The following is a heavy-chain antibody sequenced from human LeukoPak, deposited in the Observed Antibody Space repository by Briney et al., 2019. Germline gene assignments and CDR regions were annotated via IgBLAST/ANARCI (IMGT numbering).Heavy chain of an antibody. J-gene: IGHJ5*02. D-gene: IGHD3-16*02. V-gene: IGHV3-33*08. CDR1: GFTFSSYA. CDR2: IWYDSSNK. CDR3: ARDGDDYVWGSYRNSNWFDP. Sequence: GGSLRLSCAASGFTFSSYAMSWVRQAPGKGLEWVAVIWYDSSNKYYADSVKGRFTISRDISKNTLYLQMNSLRAEDTAVYYCARDGDDYVWGSYRNSNWFDPWGQGTLVTVSS.